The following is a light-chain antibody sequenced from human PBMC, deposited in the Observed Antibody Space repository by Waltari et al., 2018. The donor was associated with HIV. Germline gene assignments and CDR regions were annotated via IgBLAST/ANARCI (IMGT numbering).Light chain of an antibody. CDR2: WAS. Sequence: IVMNKSPASLAVSLGERSTINCKSTQSVLYRSNNKNHLAWYQQKPGQPPKLLIYWASTREFGVPDRFSGSGSGTDFTLTISSLQAEDVAVYYCQQYYSSPFTFGGGTRVEIK. V-gene: IGKV4-1*01. CDR3: QQYYSSPFT. J-gene: IGKJ4*01. CDR1: QSVLYRSNNKNH.